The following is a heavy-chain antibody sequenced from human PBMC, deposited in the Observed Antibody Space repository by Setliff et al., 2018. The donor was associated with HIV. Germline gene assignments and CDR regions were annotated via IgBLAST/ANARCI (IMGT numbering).Heavy chain of an antibody. J-gene: IGHJ4*02. CDR1: GFTVSRFY. Sequence: GGSLRLSCAASGFTVSRFYMSWVRQAPGKGLEWVSVIYSDGSSYYADSVRGRFTISRDNYKNTLYLQMNSLRPEDTSVYYCARDSPLSHFDYWGQGILVTVSS. V-gene: IGHV3-53*01. CDR2: IYSDGSS. CDR3: ARDSPLSHFDY.